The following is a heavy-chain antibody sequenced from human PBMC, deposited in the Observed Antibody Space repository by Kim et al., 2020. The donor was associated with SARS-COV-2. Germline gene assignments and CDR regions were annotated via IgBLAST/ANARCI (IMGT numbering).Heavy chain of an antibody. CDR1: GYTLTELS. CDR3: ATGSITIFGVVPRYGMDV. D-gene: IGHD3-3*01. CDR2: FDPEDGET. Sequence: ASVKVSCKVSGYTLTELSMHWVRQAPGKGLEWMGGFDPEDGETIYAQKFQGRVTMTEDTSTDTAYMELSSLRSEVTAVYYCATGSITIFGVVPRYGMDVWGQGTTVTVSS. J-gene: IGHJ6*02. V-gene: IGHV1-24*01.